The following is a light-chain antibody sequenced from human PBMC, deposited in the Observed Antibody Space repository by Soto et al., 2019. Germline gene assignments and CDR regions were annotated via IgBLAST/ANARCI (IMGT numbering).Light chain of an antibody. J-gene: IGKJ1*01. CDR3: QKYNSAPWT. CDR1: QGITNY. CDR2: AAS. V-gene: IGKV1-27*01. Sequence: DIPVTQSPSSLSASVGDRVTITCRASQGITNYLAWYQQRPGKVPKLLIYAASTLQSGVPSRFSGSGSGTDFTLTISSLQPEDVATYYCQKYNSAPWTFGQGTKVEIK.